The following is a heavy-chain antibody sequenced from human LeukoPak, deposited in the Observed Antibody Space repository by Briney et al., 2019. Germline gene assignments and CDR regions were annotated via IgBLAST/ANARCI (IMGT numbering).Heavy chain of an antibody. D-gene: IGHD5-12*01. CDR2: IYYSGST. V-gene: IGHV4-59*05. CDR3: ARQEWLRSDFDY. Sequence: PSETLSLTCTVSGGSISSYYWSWIRQPPGKGLEWIGSIYYSGSTYYNPSLKSRVTISVDTSKNQFSLKLSSVTAADTAVYYCARQEWLRSDFDYWGQGTLVTVSS. CDR1: GGSISSYY. J-gene: IGHJ4*02.